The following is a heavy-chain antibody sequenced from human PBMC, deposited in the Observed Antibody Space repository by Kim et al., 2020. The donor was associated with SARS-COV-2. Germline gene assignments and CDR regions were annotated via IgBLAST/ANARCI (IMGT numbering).Heavy chain of an antibody. Sequence: ASVKVSCKASGYTFTSYAMHWVRQAPGQRLEWMGWINAGNGNTKYSQKFQGRVTITRDTSASTAYMELSSLRSEDTAVYYCARVLSSSWYYYYGMDVWGQGTTVTVSS. D-gene: IGHD6-13*01. J-gene: IGHJ6*02. CDR2: INAGNGNT. CDR1: GYTFTSYA. CDR3: ARVLSSSWYYYYGMDV. V-gene: IGHV1-3*01.